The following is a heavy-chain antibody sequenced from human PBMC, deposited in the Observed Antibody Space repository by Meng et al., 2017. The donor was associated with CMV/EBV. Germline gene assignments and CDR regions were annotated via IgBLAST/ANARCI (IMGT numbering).Heavy chain of an antibody. J-gene: IGHJ5*02. D-gene: IGHD1-14*01. CDR3: SREVVRKEIWFDP. V-gene: IGHV3-30-3*01. Sequence: GESLKISCAASGFTFSSYAMHWVRQAPGKGLEWVAVISYDGSNKYYADSVKGRFTISRDNSKNTLYLQMNSLRAGDTAVYYCSREVVRKEIWFDPWGQGTLVTVSS. CDR1: GFTFSSYA. CDR2: ISYDGSNK.